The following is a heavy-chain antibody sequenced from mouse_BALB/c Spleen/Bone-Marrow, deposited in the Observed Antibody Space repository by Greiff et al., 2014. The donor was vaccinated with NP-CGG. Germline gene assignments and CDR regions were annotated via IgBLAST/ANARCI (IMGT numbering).Heavy chain of an antibody. Sequence: QVQLQQPGAELARSGASVKMSCKASGYIFTTYTMHWVKQRPGQGLEWIGYINPSSGYTNYNQKFKDTATLTADKSSSTAYLQLSSLTSEDSAVYYCARWELGGFDYWGQGTTLTVSS. CDR3: ARWELGGFDY. D-gene: IGHD4-1*01. CDR1: GYIFTTYT. J-gene: IGHJ2*01. V-gene: IGHV1-4*01. CDR2: INPSSGYT.